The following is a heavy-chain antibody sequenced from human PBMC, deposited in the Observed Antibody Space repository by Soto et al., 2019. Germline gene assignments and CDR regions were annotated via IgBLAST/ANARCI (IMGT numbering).Heavy chain of an antibody. V-gene: IGHV1-8*01. CDR1: GYTFTSYH. J-gene: IGHJ5*02. Sequence: QVQLVQSGAEVKKPGASVKVSCKGSGYTFTSYHINWVRQATGQGLEWMGWMNPNSGNTGYAQTLQGRVTMTWDTSISTAYMELSSLRFEDTAMYYCARGHISSTKHWLDPWGQGTLVTVSS. CDR2: MNPNSGNT. CDR3: ARGHISSTKHWLDP. D-gene: IGHD6-6*01.